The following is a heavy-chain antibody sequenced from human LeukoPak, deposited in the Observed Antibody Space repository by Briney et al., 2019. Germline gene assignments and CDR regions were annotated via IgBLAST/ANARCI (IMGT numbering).Heavy chain of an antibody. CDR1: GGSISSYY. V-gene: IGHV4-4*07. D-gene: IGHD3-22*01. CDR2: IYTSGST. J-gene: IGHJ4*02. CDR3: ARDTYYYDSSGYIFDY. Sequence: SETLSLICTVSGGSISSYYWSWVRQPAGKGLEWIGRIYTSGSTNYNPSLKSRVTMSVDTSKNQFSLKLSSVTAADTAVYYCARDTYYYDSSGYIFDYWGQGTLVTVSS.